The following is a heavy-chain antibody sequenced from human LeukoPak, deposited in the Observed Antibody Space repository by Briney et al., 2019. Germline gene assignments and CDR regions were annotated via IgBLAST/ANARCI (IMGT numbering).Heavy chain of an antibody. CDR3: ARVFDSGSQAYFYYMDV. CDR2: ISGSGGST. D-gene: IGHD3-10*01. V-gene: IGHV3-23*01. Sequence: GGSLRLSCAASGFTFSSYAMSWVRQAPGKGLEWVSAISGSGGSTYYADSVKGRFTISRDNSKNTLYLQMNSLRAEDTAVYCCARVFDSGSQAYFYYMDVWGKGTTVTISS. J-gene: IGHJ6*03. CDR1: GFTFSSYA.